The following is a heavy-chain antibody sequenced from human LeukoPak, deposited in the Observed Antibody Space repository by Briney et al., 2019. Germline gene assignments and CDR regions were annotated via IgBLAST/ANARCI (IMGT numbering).Heavy chain of an antibody. J-gene: IGHJ4*02. CDR1: GGSISSYY. CDR2: IYYSGST. Sequence: PSETLSLTCTVSGGSISSYYWSWIRQPPGKGLEWIGYIYYSGSTNYNPSLKSRVTISVDTSKNQFSLKLSSVTAADTVVYYCARLSSETGRANDYWGQGTLVTVSS. D-gene: IGHD3-10*01. CDR3: ARLSSETGRANDY. V-gene: IGHV4-59*01.